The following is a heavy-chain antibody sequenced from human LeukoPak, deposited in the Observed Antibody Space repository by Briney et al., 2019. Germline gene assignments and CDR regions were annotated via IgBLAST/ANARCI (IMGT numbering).Heavy chain of an antibody. D-gene: IGHD1-1*01. V-gene: IGHV3-7*05. J-gene: IGHJ5*02. CDR1: GFSFSTSW. CDR2: IKPDGSEI. CDR3: ARDQRDNWNDEEFDP. Sequence: GGSLRLSCAGSGFSFSTSWINWVRQAPGKGLQWVANIKPDGSEINYVDSVKGRFTISRDNAKNSLYLEMNSLRAEDTAVYYCARDQRDNWNDEEFDPWGQGTLVTVSS.